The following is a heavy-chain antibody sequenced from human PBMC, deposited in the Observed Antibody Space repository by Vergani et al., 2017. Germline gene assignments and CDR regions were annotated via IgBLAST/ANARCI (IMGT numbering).Heavy chain of an antibody. J-gene: IGHJ4*02. D-gene: IGHD3-10*01. V-gene: IGHV4-61*02. CDR2: IHTSGST. Sequence: QVQLQESGPGLVKPSQTLSLTCTVSGGSINSHNYYWSWIRQPAGKGLEWIGRIHTSGSTNYNPSLKSRVTISVDTSKNQFSLKLSSVTAADTAVYYCARHFPTYYYGSGSSTFDYWGQGTLVTVSS. CDR3: ARHFPTYYYGSGSSTFDY. CDR1: GGSINSHNYY.